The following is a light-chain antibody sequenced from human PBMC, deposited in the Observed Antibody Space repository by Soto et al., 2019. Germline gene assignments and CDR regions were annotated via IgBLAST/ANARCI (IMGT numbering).Light chain of an antibody. V-gene: IGKV3D-20*02. Sequence: TQSPGTLSLSPRERDTLSCRSSQSVGSSYLSWYQQKPGQAPRLLIYAASYRATGVPARFSGSGSGTEFTLTISSLEPEDLAVYYCQQRSNCSSIFTFGPGTKVD. CDR1: QSVGSSY. CDR2: AAS. CDR3: QQRSNCSSIFT. J-gene: IGKJ3*01.